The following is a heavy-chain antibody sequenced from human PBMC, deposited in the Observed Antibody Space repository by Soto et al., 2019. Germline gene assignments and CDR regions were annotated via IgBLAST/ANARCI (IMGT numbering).Heavy chain of an antibody. J-gene: IGHJ6*02. CDR1: SGPSSSHN. CDR2: VYNTGGT. V-gene: IGHV4-59*08. Sequence: QVQLQQSGPGLVKPSETLSLTCTVSSGPSSSHNWGWIRQSPGRGLEWIGYVYNTGGTSYNPSLTSRVTIPADTSANHISLTLSSVTAADTAICYCVRQGIWNLHGLVDVWGQGTTVSVSS. CDR3: VRQGIWNLHGLVDV. D-gene: IGHD1-1*01.